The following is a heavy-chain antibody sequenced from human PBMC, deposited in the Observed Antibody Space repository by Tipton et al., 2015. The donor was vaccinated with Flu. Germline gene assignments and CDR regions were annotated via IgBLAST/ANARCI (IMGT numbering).Heavy chain of an antibody. D-gene: IGHD4-11*01. V-gene: IGHV4-4*09. CDR1: GFTFSSYA. CDR2: IHKTGST. CDR3: ARRDYSNYVSEPKKWFDP. Sequence: LRLSCAASGFTFSSYAMHWVRQAPGKGLEWIGNIHKTGSTYFNPSLRSRVTISVDTSKNQFSLRVTSVTAADTAIYYCARRDYSNYVSEPKKWFDPWGQRALVTVSS. J-gene: IGHJ5*02.